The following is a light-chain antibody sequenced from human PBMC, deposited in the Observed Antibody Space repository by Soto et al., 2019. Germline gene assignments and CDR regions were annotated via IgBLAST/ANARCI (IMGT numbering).Light chain of an antibody. CDR2: DAS. CDR1: QSINSW. V-gene: IGKV1-5*01. J-gene: IGKJ2*01. CDR3: QQYNRDST. Sequence: DIQMTQSPSTLSASVGDRVTITCRASQSINSWLAWYQQKPGKAPELLIYDASSLQSGVPSRFSGSGSGTQFTLTISSLQTDDFASYYCQQYNRDSTFGQGTKLEIK.